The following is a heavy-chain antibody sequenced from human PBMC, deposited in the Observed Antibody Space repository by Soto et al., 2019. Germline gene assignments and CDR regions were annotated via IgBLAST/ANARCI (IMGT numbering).Heavy chain of an antibody. CDR3: ASWGKYCSGGSCYSNAFDI. D-gene: IGHD2-15*01. J-gene: IGHJ3*02. Sequence: PSETLSLTCTVSGGSISSYYWSWIRQPPGKGLEWIGYIYYSGSTNYNPSLKSRVTISVDTSKNQFSLKLSSVTAADTAVYYCASWGKYCSGGSCYSNAFDIWGQGTMVT. V-gene: IGHV4-59*01. CDR1: GGSISSYY. CDR2: IYYSGST.